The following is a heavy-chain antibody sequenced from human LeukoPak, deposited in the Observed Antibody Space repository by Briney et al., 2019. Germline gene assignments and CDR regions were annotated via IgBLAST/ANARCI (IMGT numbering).Heavy chain of an antibody. J-gene: IGHJ6*02. V-gene: IGHV4-34*01. CDR3: ARTNKHGGYCSSTSCYGRYYYYGVDV. D-gene: IGHD2-2*01. CDR2: INHSGST. CDR1: GGSFSGYY. Sequence: SETLSLTCAAYGGSFSGYYWSWIRQPPGKGLEWIGEINHSGSTNYNPSLKSRVTISVDTSKNQFSLKLSSVTAADTAVYYCARTNKHGGYCSSTSCYGRYYYYGVDVWGQGTTVTVSS.